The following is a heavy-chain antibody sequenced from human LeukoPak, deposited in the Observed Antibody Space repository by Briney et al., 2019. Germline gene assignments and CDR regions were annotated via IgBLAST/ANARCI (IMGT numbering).Heavy chain of an antibody. V-gene: IGHV1-2*02. CDR3: ARDPGLRDSDHWFDP. J-gene: IGHJ5*02. D-gene: IGHD4-17*01. CDR1: GYTFTGYY. CDR2: INPNSGGT. Sequence: GASVKVSCKASGYTFTGYYMHWVRQAPGQGLEWMGWINPNSGGTNYAQKFQGRVTMTRDTSISTAYMELSRLRSDDTAVYYCARDPGLRDSDHWFDPWGQGTLVTVSS.